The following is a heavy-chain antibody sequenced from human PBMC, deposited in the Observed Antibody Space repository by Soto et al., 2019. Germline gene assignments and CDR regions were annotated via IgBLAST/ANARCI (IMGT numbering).Heavy chain of an antibody. CDR2: IDPSDSYT. CDR1: GYSFTSYW. J-gene: IGHJ4*02. V-gene: IGHV5-10-1*01. D-gene: IGHD3-10*01. CDR3: ARNIDASRGNFDY. Sequence: GESLKISCKGSGYSFTSYWISWARQMPGKGLEWMGRIDPSDSYTNYSPSFQGHVTISADKSISTAYLQWSSLKASDTAMYYCARNIDASRGNFDYWGQVTLVTLSS.